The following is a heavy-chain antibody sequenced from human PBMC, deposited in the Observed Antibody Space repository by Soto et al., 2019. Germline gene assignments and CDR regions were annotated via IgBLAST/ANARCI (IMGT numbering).Heavy chain of an antibody. J-gene: IGHJ6*02. Sequence: GGSLRLSCAASGFTFSSYGMHWVRQAPGKGLEWVAVIWYDGSNKYYADSVKGRFTISRDNSKNTLYLQMNSLRAEDTAVYYCARIGEVVVTATNYYGMDVWGQGTTVTVSS. CDR2: IWYDGSNK. D-gene: IGHD2-21*02. V-gene: IGHV3-33*01. CDR3: ARIGEVVVTATNYYGMDV. CDR1: GFTFSSYG.